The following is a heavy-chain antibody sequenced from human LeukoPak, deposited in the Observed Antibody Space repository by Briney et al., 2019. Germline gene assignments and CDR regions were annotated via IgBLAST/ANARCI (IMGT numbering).Heavy chain of an antibody. Sequence: GGSLRLSCAASGFTFSTYAMHWVRQAPGKGLECVALIWYDGSNKYYADSVKGRFTISRDNSKNTLYLQMNFLRAEDTALYYCARMGDYPAPYYYYAMDVWGQGTTVSVSS. V-gene: IGHV3-33*01. CDR3: ARMGDYPAPYYYYAMDV. J-gene: IGHJ6*02. CDR1: GFTFSTYA. D-gene: IGHD2-2*01. CDR2: IWYDGSNK.